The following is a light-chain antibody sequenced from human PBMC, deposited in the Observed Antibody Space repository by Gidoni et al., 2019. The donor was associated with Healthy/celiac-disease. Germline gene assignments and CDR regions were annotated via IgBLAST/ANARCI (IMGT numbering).Light chain of an antibody. V-gene: IGKV3-11*01. CDR3: QQRSNWPPIT. J-gene: IGKJ5*01. CDR1: QSVSSS. Sequence: PGARATLSCRASQSVSSSLAWYQQKPGQAPRLLIYDASNRATGIPARFSGSGSGPDFTLTISSLEPEDFAVYYCQQRSNWPPITFGQGTRLEIK. CDR2: DAS.